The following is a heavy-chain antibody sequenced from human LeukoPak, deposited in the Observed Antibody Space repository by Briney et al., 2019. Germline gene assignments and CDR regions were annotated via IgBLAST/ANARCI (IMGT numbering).Heavy chain of an antibody. J-gene: IGHJ4*02. CDR1: GFTFSSYA. D-gene: IGHD1-26*01. Sequence: PGGSLRLSCAASGFTFSSYAMSWVRQAPGKGLEWVSAISGSGGSTYSADSVKGRFTISRDSSKNTVYLQMNSLRAEDTAVYYCAKLPDSKWEPLPFDYWGQGTLVIVSS. V-gene: IGHV3-23*01. CDR3: AKLPDSKWEPLPFDY. CDR2: ISGSGGST.